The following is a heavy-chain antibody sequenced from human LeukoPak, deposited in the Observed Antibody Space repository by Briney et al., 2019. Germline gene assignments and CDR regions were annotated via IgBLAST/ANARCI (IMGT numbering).Heavy chain of an antibody. CDR1: GGSISSYY. D-gene: IGHD3-10*01. V-gene: IGHV4-59*01. CDR2: IYYSGST. J-gene: IGHJ5*02. CDR3: ARAPIWFGGPWFDP. Sequence: SETLSLTCTVSGGSISSYYWSWIRQPPGKGLEWIGYIYYSGSTNYNPSLKSRVTISVDTSKNPFSLKLSSVTAADTAVYYCARAPIWFGGPWFDPWGQGTLVTVSS.